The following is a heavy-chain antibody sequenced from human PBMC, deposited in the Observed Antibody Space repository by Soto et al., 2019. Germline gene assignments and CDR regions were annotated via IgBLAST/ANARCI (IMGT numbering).Heavy chain of an antibody. D-gene: IGHD5-12*01. CDR1: GGTFSSYA. V-gene: IGHV1-69*01. CDR2: IIPIFGTA. J-gene: IGHJ6*02. Sequence: QVQLVQSGAEVKKPGSSVKVSCKASGGTFSSYAIIWVRQAPGQGLEWMGGIIPIFGTANYAQKFQGRVTITADESTSTAYMELSSMRSEDTAVYYCARGEVDLVATGRPPYYYYGMDVWGQGTTVTVSS. CDR3: ARGEVDLVATGRPPYYYYGMDV.